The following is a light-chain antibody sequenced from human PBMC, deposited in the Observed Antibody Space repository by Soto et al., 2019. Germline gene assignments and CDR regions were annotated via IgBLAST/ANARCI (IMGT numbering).Light chain of an antibody. CDR3: QQYDSYSRPT. CDR1: QSISSY. V-gene: IGKV1-39*01. Sequence: DIQMTQSPSSLSASVGDRVTITCRASQSISSYLNWYQQKPGKAPKLLIYAASSLQSGVPSRFSGSGSGTEFTLAISSLQPEDFATYYCQQYDSYSRPTFGGGTKVDIK. CDR2: AAS. J-gene: IGKJ4*01.